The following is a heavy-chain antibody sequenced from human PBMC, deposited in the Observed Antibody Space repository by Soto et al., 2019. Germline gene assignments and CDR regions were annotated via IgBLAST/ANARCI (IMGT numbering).Heavy chain of an antibody. Sequence: SETLSLTCTVSGGSISSYYWSWIRQPPGKGLEWIGYIYYSGSTNYNPSLKSRVTISVDTPKNQFSLKLSSVTAADTAVYYCARVRYYGSGSYYNISPSKNLGAYGMDVWGQGTTVTVSS. CDR2: IYYSGST. D-gene: IGHD3-10*01. CDR1: GGSISSYY. V-gene: IGHV4-59*01. CDR3: ARVRYYGSGSYYNISPSKNLGAYGMDV. J-gene: IGHJ6*02.